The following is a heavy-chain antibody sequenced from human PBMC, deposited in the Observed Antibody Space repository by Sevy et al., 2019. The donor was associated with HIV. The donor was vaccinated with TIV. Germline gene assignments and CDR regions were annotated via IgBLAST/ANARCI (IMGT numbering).Heavy chain of an antibody. Sequence: ASVKVSCKAYGYTFTSYAIHWVRQAPGQRLEWMGWINPGNGNTKYSQKFQGRVTITRDTSASTTYMELSSLRSEDTAVYYCARSVIPTAIFDYWGRGTLVTVSS. CDR2: INPGNGNT. D-gene: IGHD2-2*01. V-gene: IGHV1-3*01. J-gene: IGHJ4*02. CDR3: ARSVIPTAIFDY. CDR1: GYTFTSYA.